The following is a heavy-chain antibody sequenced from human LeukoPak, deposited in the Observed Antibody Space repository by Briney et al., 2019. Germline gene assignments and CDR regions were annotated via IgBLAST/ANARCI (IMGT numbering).Heavy chain of an antibody. CDR3: ARSYCTNGVCSDYYMDV. CDR2: IYTSGST. Sequence: ETLSLTCTVSGGSISSYYWSWIRQPPGKGLEWIGYIYTSGSTNYNPSLKSRVTISVDTSKNQFSLKLSSVTAADTAVYYCARSYCTNGVCSDYYMDVWGKGTTVTVSS. CDR1: GGSISSYY. J-gene: IGHJ6*03. D-gene: IGHD2-8*01. V-gene: IGHV4-4*09.